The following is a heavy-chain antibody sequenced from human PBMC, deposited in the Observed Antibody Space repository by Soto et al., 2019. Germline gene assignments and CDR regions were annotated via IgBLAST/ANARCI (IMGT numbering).Heavy chain of an antibody. Sequence: PSETLSLTCAVYGGSFSGYYWSWIRQPPGKGLEWIGEINHSGSTNYNPSLKSRVTISVDTSKNQFSLKLSSVTAADTAVYYCARHSSSWYTQSRYYFDYWGQGTLVTVSS. CDR2: INHSGST. D-gene: IGHD6-13*01. CDR3: ARHSSSWYTQSRYYFDY. V-gene: IGHV4-34*01. J-gene: IGHJ4*02. CDR1: GGSFSGYY.